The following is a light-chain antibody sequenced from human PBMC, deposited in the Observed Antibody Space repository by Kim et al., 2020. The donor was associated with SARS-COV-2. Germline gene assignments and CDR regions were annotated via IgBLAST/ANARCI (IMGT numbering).Light chain of an antibody. CDR2: RDN. J-gene: IGLJ1*01. Sequence: SYELTQPLSVSVALGQTARITCKGNNIGSKNVHWYQQKPGQAPVLVIYRDNDRPSGIPERFSGSNSGNTATLTISRAQAGDEADYYCQVWDSSTYVFGTG. V-gene: IGLV3-9*01. CDR1: NIGSKN. CDR3: QVWDSSTYV.